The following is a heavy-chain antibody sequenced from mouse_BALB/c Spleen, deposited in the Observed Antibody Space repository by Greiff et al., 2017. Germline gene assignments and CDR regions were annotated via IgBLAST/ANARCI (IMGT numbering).Heavy chain of an antibody. CDR1: GYSITSDYA. J-gene: IGHJ4*01. CDR2: ISYSGST. V-gene: IGHV3-2*02. CDR3: ARPHYYGSSYVDAMDY. D-gene: IGHD1-1*01. Sequence: EVKLMESGPGLVKPSQSLSLTCTVTGYSITSDYAWNWIRQFPGNKLEWMGYISYSGSTSYNPSLKSRISITRDTSKNQFFLQLNSVTTEDTATYYCARPHYYGSSYVDAMDYWGQGTSVTVSS.